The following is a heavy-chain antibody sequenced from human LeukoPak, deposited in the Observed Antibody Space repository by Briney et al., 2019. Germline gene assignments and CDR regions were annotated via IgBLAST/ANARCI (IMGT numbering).Heavy chain of an antibody. CDR1: GGSISSSSYY. J-gene: IGHJ3*02. V-gene: IGHV4-39*07. Sequence: SETLSLTCTVSGGSISSSSYYWGWIRQPPGKGLEWIGSIYYSGSTNYNPSLKSRVTISVDKSKNQFSLKLSSVTAADTAVYYCASHNYGGNSGGAFDIWGQGTMVTVSS. CDR3: ASHNYGGNSGGAFDI. D-gene: IGHD4-23*01. CDR2: IYYSGST.